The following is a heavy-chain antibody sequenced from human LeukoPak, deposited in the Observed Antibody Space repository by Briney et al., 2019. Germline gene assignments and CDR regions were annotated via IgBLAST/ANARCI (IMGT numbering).Heavy chain of an antibody. CDR2: INPSGGST. D-gene: IGHD1-26*01. CDR3: ARGGVGATTYVWFDP. J-gene: IGHJ5*02. Sequence: ASVKVSCKASGYTFTNYYIHWVRQAPGQGLECMGIINPSGGSTSYAQKFQGRVTMTRDMSTSTVYMELSSLRSEDTAVYYCARGGVGATTYVWFDPWGQGTLVTVSS. CDR1: GYTFTNYY. V-gene: IGHV1-46*01.